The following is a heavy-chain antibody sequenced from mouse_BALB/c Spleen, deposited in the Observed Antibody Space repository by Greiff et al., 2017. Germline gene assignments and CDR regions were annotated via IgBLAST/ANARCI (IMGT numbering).Heavy chain of an antibody. J-gene: IGHJ3*01. D-gene: IGHD2-10*02. CDR3: AREYGNGFAY. CDR2: ISSGSSTI. Sequence: EVQVVESGGGLVQPGGSRKLSCAASGFTFSSFGMHWVRQDPEKGLEWVAYISSGSSTIYYADTVKGRFTISRDNPKNTLLLQMTSLRSEDTAMYYCAREYGNGFAYWGQGTLVTVSA. V-gene: IGHV5-17*02. CDR1: GFTFSSFG.